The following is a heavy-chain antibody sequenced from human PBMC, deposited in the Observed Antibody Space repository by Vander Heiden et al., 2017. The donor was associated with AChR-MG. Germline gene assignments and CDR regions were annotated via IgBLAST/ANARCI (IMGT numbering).Heavy chain of an antibody. J-gene: IGHJ4*02. CDR2: ISYDGSNK. Sequence: QVQLVESGGGVVQPGRSLRLSCAASGFTFSSYGSQWVRQDPGKGLEWVEVISYDGSNKYYADSVKGRFTISRDNSKNTLYLQMNSLRAEDTAVYYCAKGAADFDWLLSDYFDYWGQGTLVTVSS. D-gene: IGHD3-9*01. CDR3: AKGAADFDWLLSDYFDY. CDR1: GFTFSSYG. V-gene: IGHV3-30*18.